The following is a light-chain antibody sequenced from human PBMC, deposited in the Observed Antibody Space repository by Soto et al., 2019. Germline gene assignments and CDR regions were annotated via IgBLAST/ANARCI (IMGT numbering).Light chain of an antibody. CDR2: DVN. Sequence: QSALTQPASVSGSPGQSIAIFCTGTSSDVGGYNYVAWYQKHPGKAPKLLIYDVNNRPSGISRRFSGSKSGNTASLTISGLQAEDEADYYCSSYTTSSIPVFGGGTQLTVL. V-gene: IGLV2-14*03. CDR3: SSYTTSSIPV. CDR1: SSDVGGYNY. J-gene: IGLJ3*02.